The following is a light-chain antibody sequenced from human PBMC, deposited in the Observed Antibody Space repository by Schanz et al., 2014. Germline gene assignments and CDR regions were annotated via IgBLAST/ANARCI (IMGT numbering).Light chain of an antibody. J-gene: IGLJ3*02. CDR3: ATWDDGLTARV. V-gene: IGLV1-40*01. CDR1: SSNIGAGYD. Sequence: QSVLTQPPSVSGAPGQRVTISCTGSSSNIGAGYDVHWYQQLPGTAPKLLIYGNNNRPSGVPDRFSGSKSGASASLAITGLQTEDEADYYCATWDDGLTARVFGGGTKLTVL. CDR2: GNN.